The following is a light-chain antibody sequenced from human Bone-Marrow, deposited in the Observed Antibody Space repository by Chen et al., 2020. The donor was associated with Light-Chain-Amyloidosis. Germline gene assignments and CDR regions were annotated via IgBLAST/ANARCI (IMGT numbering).Light chain of an antibody. CDR1: QSVLYSSNNKNY. V-gene: IGKV4-1*01. CDR3: QQHYDTPWT. J-gene: IGKJ1*01. CDR2: WAS. Sequence: DIVMTQYPDSLAVSLGERATINCKSSQSVLYSSNNKNYLAWYQQKTGQPPKLLIYWASIRESGVPDRFSGSGSGTDFTLTITTLQAEDVAVYYCQQHYDTPWTFGQGTKVEIK.